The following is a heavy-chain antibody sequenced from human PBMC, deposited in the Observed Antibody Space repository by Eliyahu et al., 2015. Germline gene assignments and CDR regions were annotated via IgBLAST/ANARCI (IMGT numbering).Heavy chain of an antibody. V-gene: IGHV1-69*06. D-gene: IGHD6-13*01. J-gene: IGHJ4*02. CDR3: ARSQVGAGSSYKRPFDY. CDR2: IIPIFGTA. Sequence: EVKKPGSSVKVSCKASGGTFSSYAISWVRQAPGQGLEWMGGIIPIFGTANYAQKFQGRVTITADKSTSTAYMELSSLRSEDTAVYYCARSQVGAGSSYKRPFDYWGQGTLVTVSS. CDR1: GGTFSSYA.